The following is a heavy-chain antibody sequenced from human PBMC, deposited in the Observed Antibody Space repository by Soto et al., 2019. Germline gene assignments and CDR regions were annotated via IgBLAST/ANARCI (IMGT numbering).Heavy chain of an antibody. CDR1: GFTFSSYA. V-gene: IGHV3-30-3*01. J-gene: IGHJ6*02. CDR3: ARDTAMVSSNYYYGMDV. Sequence: GGSLRLSCAAAGFTFSSYAMHWVRQAPGKGLEWVAVISYDGSNKYYADSVKGRFTISRDNSKNTLYLQMNSLRAEDTAVYYCARDTAMVSSNYYYGMDVWGQGTTVTVS. D-gene: IGHD5-18*01. CDR2: ISYDGSNK.